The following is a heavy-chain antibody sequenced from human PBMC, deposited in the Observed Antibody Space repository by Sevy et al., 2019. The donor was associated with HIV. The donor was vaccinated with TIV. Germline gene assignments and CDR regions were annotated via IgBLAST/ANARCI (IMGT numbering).Heavy chain of an antibody. V-gene: IGHV4-39*01. CDR1: GDSITSGNYY. J-gene: IGHJ5*02. Sequence: SETLSLTCIVSGDSITSGNYYWGWIRQSPGKGLECIGSIHSNGNTYYNPSLRSRVAMSVDTSKNQFSLRLTSVTAADTTIYHCARHIGYSDSSWFDPWGQGMLVTLSS. CDR2: IHSNGNT. CDR3: ARHIGYSDSSWFDP. D-gene: IGHD3-22*01.